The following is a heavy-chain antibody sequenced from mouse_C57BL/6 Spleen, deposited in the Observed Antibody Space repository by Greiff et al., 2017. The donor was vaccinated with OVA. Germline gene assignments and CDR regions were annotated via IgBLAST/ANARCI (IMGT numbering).Heavy chain of an antibody. D-gene: IGHD2-3*01. J-gene: IGHJ1*03. V-gene: IGHV1-61*01. CDR3: ARGDGYYGYWYFDV. CDR1: GYTFTSYW. Sequence: VQLQQSGAELVRPGSSVKLSCKASGYTFTSYWMDWVKQRPGQGLEWIGNIYPSDSETHYNQKFKDKATLTVDKSSSTAYMQLSSLTSEDSAVYYCARGDGYYGYWYFDVWGTGTTVTVSS. CDR2: IYPSDSET.